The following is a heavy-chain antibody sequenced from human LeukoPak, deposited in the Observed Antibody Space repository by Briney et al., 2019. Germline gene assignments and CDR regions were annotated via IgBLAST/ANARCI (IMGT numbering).Heavy chain of an antibody. D-gene: IGHD1-26*01. CDR3: TRLSTGSGNYFDY. CDR2: IYYSGST. V-gene: IGHV4-39*07. CDR1: GGSISSSSYY. J-gene: IGHJ4*02. Sequence: SETLSLTCTVSGGSISSSSYYWGWIRQPPRKGLEWIGSIYYSGSTYYNPSLKSRVTISVDTSKNQFSLKLSSVTAADTAVYYCTRLSTGSGNYFDYWGLGTLVTVSS.